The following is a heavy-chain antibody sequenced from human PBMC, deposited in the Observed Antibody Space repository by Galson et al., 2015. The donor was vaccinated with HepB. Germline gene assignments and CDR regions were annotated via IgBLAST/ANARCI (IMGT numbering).Heavy chain of an antibody. Sequence: SVKVSCKASGYTFSGYYMHWVRQAPGQGLEWMGRINPHSGGTKYAQKFQGRVTMTRDTSINTAYMELSRLRSDDTAVYYCARASPLEVLNYFDSWGQGTLVTVYS. CDR1: GYTFSGYY. D-gene: IGHD2-2*01. CDR3: ARASPLEVLNYFDS. V-gene: IGHV1-2*06. CDR2: INPHSGGT. J-gene: IGHJ4*02.